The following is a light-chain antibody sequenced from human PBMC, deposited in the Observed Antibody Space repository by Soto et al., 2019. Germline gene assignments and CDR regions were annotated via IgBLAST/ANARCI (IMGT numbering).Light chain of an antibody. J-gene: IGLJ1*01. CDR3: AAWDDSLNALV. V-gene: IGLV1-44*01. Sequence: QSVLSQQPAASGTPGKRVTISCSGSSSNIGSNTVSWYQQVPGTAPKLLIYSNNQRPSGVPDRFSGSKSGTSASLATSGLQSEDEADYYCAAWDDSLNALVFGTGTKVTVL. CDR2: SNN. CDR1: SSNIGSNT.